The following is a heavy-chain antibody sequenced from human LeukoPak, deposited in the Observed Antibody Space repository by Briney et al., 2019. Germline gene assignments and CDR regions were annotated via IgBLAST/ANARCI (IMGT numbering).Heavy chain of an antibody. CDR3: ARERFGSYSYYFDY. CDR2: IKQDGSEK. CDR1: GFTFSSYW. J-gene: IGHJ4*02. Sequence: GGSLRLSCAASGFTFSSYWMSRVRQAPGKGLEWVANIKQDGSEKYYVDSVKGRFTISRDNAKNSLYLQMNSLRAEDTAVYYCARERFGSYSYYFDYWGQGTLVTVSS. D-gene: IGHD1-26*01. V-gene: IGHV3-7*01.